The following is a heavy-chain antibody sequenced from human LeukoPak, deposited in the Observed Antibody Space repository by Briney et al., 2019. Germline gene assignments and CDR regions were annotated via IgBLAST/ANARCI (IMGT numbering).Heavy chain of an antibody. Sequence: PGGSLRLSCAASGFTFSSYSMNWVRQAPGKGLEWVSSISSSSSYIYYADSVKGRFTISRDNAKNSLYLQMNSLRAEDTAVYYYARGLAARRGAFDLWGQGTMVTVSS. J-gene: IGHJ3*01. V-gene: IGHV3-21*01. CDR2: ISSSSSYI. CDR3: ARGLAARRGAFDL. D-gene: IGHD6-6*01. CDR1: GFTFSSYS.